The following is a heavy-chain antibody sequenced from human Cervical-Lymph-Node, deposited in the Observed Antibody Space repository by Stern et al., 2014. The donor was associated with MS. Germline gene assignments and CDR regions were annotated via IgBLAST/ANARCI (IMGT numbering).Heavy chain of an antibody. D-gene: IGHD3-16*01. J-gene: IGHJ4*02. CDR2: IIPIFGTA. Sequence: QLVQSGAEVKKPGSSVKVSCKASGGTFSSYAINWVRQAPGQGPEWMGGIIPIFGTANYAQKFRGRVTITADESTSTAYMELSSLRSEDTAVYYCARDSRHYDASYYFDSWGQGTLVTVSS. V-gene: IGHV1-69*01. CDR3: ARDSRHYDASYYFDS. CDR1: GGTFSSYA.